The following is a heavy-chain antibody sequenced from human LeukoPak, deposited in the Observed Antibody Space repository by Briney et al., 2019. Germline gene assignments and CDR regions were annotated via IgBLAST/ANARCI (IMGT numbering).Heavy chain of an antibody. Sequence: VASVKVPCKASGYTFTDYYMHWVRQAPGQGLEWMGWINPNSGGTNFAQKFQGRVAMTRDTSISTAYLELGSLRSDDTAVYFCARARWQLVPYFDSWGQGTLVTVSS. D-gene: IGHD6-6*01. V-gene: IGHV1-2*02. CDR1: GYTFTDYY. CDR2: INPNSGGT. CDR3: ARARWQLVPYFDS. J-gene: IGHJ4*02.